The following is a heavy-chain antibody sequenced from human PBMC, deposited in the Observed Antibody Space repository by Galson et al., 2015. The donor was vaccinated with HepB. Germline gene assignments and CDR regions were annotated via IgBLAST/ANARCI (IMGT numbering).Heavy chain of an antibody. CDR3: ARDLRSSSGYYYMYYFDY. D-gene: IGHD3-22*01. V-gene: IGHV3-11*06. J-gene: IGHJ4*02. Sequence: SLRLSCAASGFTFSAYTMTWVRQAPGKGLEWVSYISSSNSYTNYADSVKGRFTISRDNAKNSLYLQMNSLRAEDTAVYYCARDLRSSSGYYYMYYFDYWGQGTLVTVSS. CDR1: GFTFSAYT. CDR2: ISSSNSYT.